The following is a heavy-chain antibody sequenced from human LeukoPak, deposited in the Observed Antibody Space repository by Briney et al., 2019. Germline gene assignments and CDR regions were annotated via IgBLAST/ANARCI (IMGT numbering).Heavy chain of an antibody. CDR2: ISGSGGST. V-gene: IGHV3-23*01. CDR3: AKDYGFGELSWGYYFDY. CDR1: GFTFSSYA. Sequence: GGSLRLSCAASGFTFSSYAMSWVRQAPGKGLEWVSDISGSGGSTYYADSVKGRFTISRDNSKNTLYLQMNSLRAEDTAVYYCAKDYGFGELSWGYYFDYWGQGTLVTVSS. J-gene: IGHJ4*02. D-gene: IGHD3-10*01.